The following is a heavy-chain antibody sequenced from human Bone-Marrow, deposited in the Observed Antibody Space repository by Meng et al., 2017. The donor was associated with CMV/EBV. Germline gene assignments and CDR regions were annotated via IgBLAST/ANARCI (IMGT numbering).Heavy chain of an antibody. CDR2: ISSSSSYI. J-gene: IGHJ5*02. D-gene: IGHD1-14*01. CDR1: GFTFSSYA. Sequence: GESLKISCAASGFTFSSYAMHWVRQAPGKGLEWVSSISSSSSYIDYAVSVKGRLTISRDNAKNSLYLQMNSLRAEDTAVYYCARDSTRTGFDPCVQGTLVTVSS. CDR3: ARDSTRTGFDP. V-gene: IGHV3-21*01.